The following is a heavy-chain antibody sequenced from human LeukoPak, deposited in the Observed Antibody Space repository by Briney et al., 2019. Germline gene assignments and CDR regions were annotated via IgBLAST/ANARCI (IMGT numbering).Heavy chain of an antibody. J-gene: IGHJ4*02. V-gene: IGHV1-2*02. D-gene: IGHD2-8*01. Sequence: ASVKVSFKASGYTFTVYFIHWVRQAPGQGREWMGWINSDSGDTNYAQRFQGRVTMTRDTSISTAYMELSRLRSDDTAVYYCARGFCTSGLCYTLDYWGQGSLVTVSS. CDR3: ARGFCTSGLCYTLDY. CDR2: INSDSGDT. CDR1: GYTFTVYF.